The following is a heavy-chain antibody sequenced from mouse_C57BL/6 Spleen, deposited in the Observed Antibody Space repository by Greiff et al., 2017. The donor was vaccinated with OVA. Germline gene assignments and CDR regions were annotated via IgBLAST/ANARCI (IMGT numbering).Heavy chain of an antibody. CDR3: ARGLTGYWYFDV. D-gene: IGHD4-1*01. CDR2: IDPSDSYT. CDR1: GYTFTSYW. J-gene: IGHJ1*03. V-gene: IGHV1-69*01. Sequence: QQSCKASGYTFTSYWMHWVKQRPGQGLEWIGEIDPSDSYTNYNQKFKGKSTLTVDKSSSTAYMQLSSLTSEDSAVYYCARGLTGYWYFDVWGTGTTVTVSS.